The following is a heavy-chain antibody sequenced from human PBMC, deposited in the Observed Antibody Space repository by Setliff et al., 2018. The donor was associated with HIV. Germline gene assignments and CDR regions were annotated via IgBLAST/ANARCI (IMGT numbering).Heavy chain of an antibody. Sequence: GESLKISCKASGYTFTNYWIGWVRQLPGKGLEWMGIFYPGDSDARYSPSLQGQITCSADKSVTTAYLQWSSLKASETAMYYCARQRVVATTKLDAFDIWGQGTMVTVSS. CDR2: FYPGDSDA. D-gene: IGHD2-15*01. CDR3: ARQRVVATTKLDAFDI. J-gene: IGHJ3*02. V-gene: IGHV5-51*01. CDR1: GYTFTNYW.